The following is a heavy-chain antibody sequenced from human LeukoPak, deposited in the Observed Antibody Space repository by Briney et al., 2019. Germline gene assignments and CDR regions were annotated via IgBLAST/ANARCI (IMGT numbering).Heavy chain of an antibody. J-gene: IGHJ4*02. CDR1: VFTDSSNT. CDR2: ISGSGGST. CDR3: ASSTCYYDSSGYYPSDY. Sequence: PGGSLRLSRASSVFTDSSNTVIGVRQARGKGLEGVSAISGSGGSTYYADSVKGRFTISRDNSRNTLYLQMNSLRAEDTAVYYCASSTCYYDSSGYYPSDYWGQGTLVTVSS. V-gene: IGHV3-23*01. D-gene: IGHD3-22*01.